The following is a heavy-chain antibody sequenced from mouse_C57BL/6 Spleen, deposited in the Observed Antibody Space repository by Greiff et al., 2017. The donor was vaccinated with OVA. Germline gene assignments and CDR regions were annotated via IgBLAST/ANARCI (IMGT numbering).Heavy chain of an antibody. CDR2: IDPSDSYT. J-gene: IGHJ3*01. CDR3: ARSGDGYYHHLAY. V-gene: IGHV1-59*01. Sequence: QVQLQQPGAELVRPGTSVKLSCKASGYTFTSYWMHWVKQRPGQGLEWIGVIDPSDSYTNYNQKFKGKATLTVDTSSSTAYMQLSSLTSEDSAVYYCARSGDGYYHHLAYWGQGTLVTVSA. CDR1: GYTFTSYW. D-gene: IGHD2-3*01.